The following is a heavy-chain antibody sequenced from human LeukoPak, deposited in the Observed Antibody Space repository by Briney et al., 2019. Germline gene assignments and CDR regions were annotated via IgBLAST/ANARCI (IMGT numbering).Heavy chain of an antibody. J-gene: IGHJ4*02. CDR2: INPNSGGT. V-gene: IGHV1-2*02. CDR1: GYTFTGYY. CDR3: ASPAYGSGDLNY. D-gene: IGHD3-10*01. Sequence: ASVKVSCKASGYTFTGYYMHRVRQAPGQGLEWMGWINPNSGGTNYAQKLQGRVTMTRDTSISTAYMELSRLRSDDTAVYYCASPAYGSGDLNYWGQGTLVTVS.